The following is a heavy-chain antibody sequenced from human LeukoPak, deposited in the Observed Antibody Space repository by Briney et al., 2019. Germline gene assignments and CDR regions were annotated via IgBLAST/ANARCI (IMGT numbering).Heavy chain of an antibody. J-gene: IGHJ4*02. CDR3: ARVDGEYYYDSSGYPFDY. Sequence: GGSLRLSCAASEFTFSDYYMSWIRQAPGKGLEWVSYISYSGDTIYYADSVKGRFTVSRDNAKNSLYLQMNSLRAEDTAVYYCARVDGEYYYDSSGYPFDYWGQGTLVTVSS. D-gene: IGHD3-22*01. V-gene: IGHV3-11*01. CDR2: ISYSGDTI. CDR1: EFTFSDYY.